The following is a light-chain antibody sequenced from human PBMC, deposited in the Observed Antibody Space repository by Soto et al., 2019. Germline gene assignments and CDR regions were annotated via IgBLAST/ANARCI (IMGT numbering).Light chain of an antibody. J-gene: IGKJ5*01. CDR1: QGISSG. CDR2: AAS. Sequence: DIQMTQSPFSVSAAIGDRVTITCRASQGISSGLGWYQQKPGKAPKLLIHAASRLQSGVPSRFSGTGSGTDFTLTISSLQPEDFATYYCQQTNSFPLTFGGGTRLEIK. CDR3: QQTNSFPLT. V-gene: IGKV1D-12*01.